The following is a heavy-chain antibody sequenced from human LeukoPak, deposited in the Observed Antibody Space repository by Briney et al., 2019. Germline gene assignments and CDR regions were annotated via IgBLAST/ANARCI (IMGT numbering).Heavy chain of an antibody. V-gene: IGHV3-30*02. J-gene: IGHJ4*02. CDR1: GFTFSTYG. CDR3: AKDHANTPVVTN. Sequence: GGSLRLSCAASGFTFSTYGMYWVRQAPGKGLEWVAFIRYDGSNKYYADSVKGRFTISRDNSKNTLYLQMNSLRAEDTAVYYCAKDHANTPVVTNWGQGILVSVSS. D-gene: IGHD2-21*02. CDR2: IRYDGSNK.